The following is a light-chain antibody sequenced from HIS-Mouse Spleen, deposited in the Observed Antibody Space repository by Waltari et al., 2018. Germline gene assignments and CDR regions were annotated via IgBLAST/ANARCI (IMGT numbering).Light chain of an antibody. V-gene: IGLV2-14*03. CDR2: DVS. CDR3: SSYTSSSTLVV. CDR1: SSDVGGYNY. J-gene: IGLJ2*01. Sequence: QSALTQPASVSGSPGQSITISCTGTSSDVGGYNYVSWYQQHPGKAPKLMLYDVSNRPSGVSNRFSCSKSGNTASLTISGLQAEDEADYYCSSYTSSSTLVVFGGGTKLTVL.